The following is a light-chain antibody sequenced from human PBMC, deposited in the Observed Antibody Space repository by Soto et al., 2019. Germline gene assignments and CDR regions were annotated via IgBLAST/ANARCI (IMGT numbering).Light chain of an antibody. V-gene: IGKV3-20*01. CDR1: QSVPSNY. Sequence: EIGLTQSPGTLSLSPGDRATLSCRASQSVPSNYLAWYQQKPGQAPRLLIFSASSRATGIPDRFSGSGSGTDFTLTISRLEPDDFATYYCQQCFWHWTCGQGTKGDIK. CDR3: QQCFWHWT. CDR2: SAS. J-gene: IGKJ1*01.